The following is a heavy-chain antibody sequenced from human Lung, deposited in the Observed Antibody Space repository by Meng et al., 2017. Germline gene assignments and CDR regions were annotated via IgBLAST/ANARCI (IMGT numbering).Heavy chain of an antibody. CDR3: ARKGYSSSSGNDY. D-gene: IGHD6-6*01. J-gene: IGHJ4*02. CDR1: GGTFSSYA. V-gene: IGHV1-69*01. CDR2: IIPIFGIA. Sequence: VQRVRAGAEVKEPGTSVKASCKAAGGTFSSYAISWERQAPGQGLEWMGGIIPIFGIANYAQKLQGRVTITAEESTSTAYMELSSLRSEDTAVYYCARKGYSSSSGNDYWGQGTLVTVSS.